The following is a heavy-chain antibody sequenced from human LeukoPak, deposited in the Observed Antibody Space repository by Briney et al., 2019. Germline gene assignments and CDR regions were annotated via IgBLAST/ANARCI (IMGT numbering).Heavy chain of an antibody. Sequence: SETLSLTCTVSGGSISSGRYWRSWIRQHPGKGLEWIGYVYYSGSTYYSPSLRSRLSISVDTSKNQFSLSLSSVTAADTAVYYCARAILTASGSVWYFDLWGRGTLVTVSS. J-gene: IGHJ2*01. D-gene: IGHD3-3*01. CDR3: ARAILTASGSVWYFDL. CDR2: VYYSGST. CDR1: GGSISSGRYW. V-gene: IGHV4-31*03.